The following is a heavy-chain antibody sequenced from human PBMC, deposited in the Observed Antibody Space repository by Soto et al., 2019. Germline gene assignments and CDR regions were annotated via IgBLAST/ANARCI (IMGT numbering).Heavy chain of an antibody. CDR2: ISSSSSTK. CDR3: ARDRGYYDSSGYDY. Sequence: GGSLRLSCAASGFTFSRYNMNWVRLAPGKGLEWVSFISSSSSTKYYADSVKGRFTISRDNAKNSLYLQMNSLRAEDTALYYCARDRGYYDSSGYDYWGQAPLVTVSS. D-gene: IGHD3-22*01. V-gene: IGHV3-48*01. CDR1: GFTFSRYN. J-gene: IGHJ4*02.